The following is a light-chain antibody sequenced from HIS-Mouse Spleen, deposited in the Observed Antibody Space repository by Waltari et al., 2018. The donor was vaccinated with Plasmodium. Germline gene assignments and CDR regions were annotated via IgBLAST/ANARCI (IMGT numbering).Light chain of an antibody. V-gene: IGLV1-47*01. J-gene: IGLJ3*02. CDR1: SPNIRSNY. CDR3: AAWDDSLSGRV. Sequence: QSVLTQPPSASGTPGPRVTLACSGSSPNIRSNYVYWYQQLPGTAPKLLIYRNNQRPSGVPDRFSGSKSGTSASLAISGLRSEDEADYYCAAWDDSLSGRVFGGGTKLTVL. CDR2: RNN.